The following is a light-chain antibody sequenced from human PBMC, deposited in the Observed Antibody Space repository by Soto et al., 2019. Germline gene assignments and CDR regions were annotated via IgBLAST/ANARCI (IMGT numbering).Light chain of an antibody. Sequence: QSVLTQPASVSGSPGQSITISCTGTKRDICGYNYVSWYQQHPGKAPKFMIYDVSNRPSGVSNRFSGSKSGNTASLTISGLQAEDEADYYCSSYTTSNTRQIVFGTGTKVTVL. CDR1: KRDICGYNY. V-gene: IGLV2-14*01. CDR2: DVS. J-gene: IGLJ1*01. CDR3: SSYTTSNTRQIV.